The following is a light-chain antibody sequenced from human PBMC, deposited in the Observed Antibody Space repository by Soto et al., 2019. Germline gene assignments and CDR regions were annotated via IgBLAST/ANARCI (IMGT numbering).Light chain of an antibody. CDR1: QSVSSSY. CDR2: GAS. V-gene: IGKV3-15*01. J-gene: IGKJ4*01. CDR3: QQYSNWPLT. Sequence: EIVMTQSPVTLSVSPGERATLSCRASQSVSSSYLAWYQQKPGQAPRLLIFGASTRAAGIPARFSGSGSGTEFTLTISSLQSEDFAVYYCQQYSNWPLTFGGGTKVEI.